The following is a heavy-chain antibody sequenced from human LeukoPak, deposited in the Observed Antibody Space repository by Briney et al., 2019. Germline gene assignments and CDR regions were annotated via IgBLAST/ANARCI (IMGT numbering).Heavy chain of an antibody. CDR1: GGSFSGYY. D-gene: IGHD2-21*01. V-gene: IGHV4-34*01. CDR2: INHSGST. CDR3: ERGRTEPIIVNAIGRRYSNWFDP. Sequence: SETLSLTCAVYGGSFSGYYWSWLRQPPGKGLEWIGEINHSGSTNYNPSLKSRVTISVDTSKNQCSLKLSSVTAADTAVYYCERGRTEPIIVNAIGRRYSNWFDPWGQGTLVTVSS. J-gene: IGHJ5*02.